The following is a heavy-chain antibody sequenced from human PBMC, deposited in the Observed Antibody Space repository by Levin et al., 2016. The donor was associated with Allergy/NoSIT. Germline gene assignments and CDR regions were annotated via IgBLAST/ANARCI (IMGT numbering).Heavy chain of an antibody. D-gene: IGHD5-12*01. CDR1: GGSISSYY. Sequence: GSLRLSCTVSGGSISSYYWSWIRQPPGKGLEWIGYIYYSGSTNYNPSLKSRVTISVDTSKNQFSLKLSSVTAADTAVYYCARDARYSGYIWGQGALVAVSS. V-gene: IGHV4-59*12. CDR2: IYYSGST. CDR3: ARDARYSGYI. J-gene: IGHJ4*02.